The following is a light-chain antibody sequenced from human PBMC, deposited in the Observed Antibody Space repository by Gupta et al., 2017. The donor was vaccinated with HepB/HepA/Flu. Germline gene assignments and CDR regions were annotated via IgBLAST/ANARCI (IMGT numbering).Light chain of an antibody. CDR1: QSVSNN. J-gene: IGKJ2*01. CDR3: QQYKNWPPVT. V-gene: IGKV3-15*01. Sequence: VMIQSPPTLSVSTGETATLSCRASQSVSNNLAWYQKKPGQAPRLLIYGISTRDTGIPARFSGSGSGTDFSLTISSLQPEDSAVYYCQQYKNWPPVTFGQGTKVEIK. CDR2: GIS.